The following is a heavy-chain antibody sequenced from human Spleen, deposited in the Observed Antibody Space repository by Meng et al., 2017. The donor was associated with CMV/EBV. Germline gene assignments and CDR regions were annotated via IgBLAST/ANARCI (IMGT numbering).Heavy chain of an antibody. Sequence: GESLKISCAASGFIFRSYAMSWVRQAPGKGPEWVSAISGGGRDTYYADSVRGRFTISRDNSKFTMYLQMNSLGADDTALYYCAKVFRLSDTSGPDPGAFDYWGQGTLVTVSS. D-gene: IGHD3-22*01. CDR3: AKVFRLSDTSGPDPGAFDY. CDR2: ISGGGRDT. J-gene: IGHJ4*02. CDR1: GFIFRSYA. V-gene: IGHV3-23*01.